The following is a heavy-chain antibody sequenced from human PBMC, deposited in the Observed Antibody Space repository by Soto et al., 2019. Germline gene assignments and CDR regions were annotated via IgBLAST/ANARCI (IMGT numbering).Heavy chain of an antibody. D-gene: IGHD3-3*01. J-gene: IGHJ6*03. CDR2: ISGSGGST. CDR1: GFNFRSYA. CDR3: AKGLANFLYYYYYMDV. Sequence: PGGSQRLSCAASGFNFRSYAMSWVRQAPGKGLEWVSAISGSGGSTYYADSVKGRFTISRDNSKNTLYLQMNSLRAEDTAVYYCAKGLANFLYYYYYMDVWGKGTTVTVSS. V-gene: IGHV3-23*01.